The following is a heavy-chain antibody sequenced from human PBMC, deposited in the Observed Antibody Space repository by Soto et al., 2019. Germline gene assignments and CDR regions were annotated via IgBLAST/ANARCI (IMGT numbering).Heavy chain of an antibody. D-gene: IGHD3-9*01. V-gene: IGHV3-64D*06. CDR2: ISSDGDIT. CDR1: GFTFSEYS. CDR3: VKVSTFYDILTGYYSTNFFDP. J-gene: IGHJ5*02. Sequence: GGSLRLSCSASGFTFSEYSMHWVRQAPGKGLQYVSTISSDGDITYYADSVKGRFTISRDNPKNTLCLQMNSLRPEDTAVYYCVKVSTFYDILTGYYSTNFFDPWGQGTLVTVSS.